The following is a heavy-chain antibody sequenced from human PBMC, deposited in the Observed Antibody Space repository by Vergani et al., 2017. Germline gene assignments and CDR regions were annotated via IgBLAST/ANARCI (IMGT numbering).Heavy chain of an antibody. CDR2: IYHSGPT. CDR3: ARRWVEYDTSGEHYFDS. CDR1: GYSISSGYY. V-gene: IGHV4-38-2*01. J-gene: IGHJ4*02. D-gene: IGHD3-22*01. Sequence: QVQLQESGPGLVKPSETLSLTCAVSGYSISSGYYWGWIRQPPGKGLEWIGSIYHSGPTYYNPSLKSRVAISVDTSKRRLSLKVKSVTAADTALYYCARRWVEYDTSGEHYFDSWGQGTLVTVSS.